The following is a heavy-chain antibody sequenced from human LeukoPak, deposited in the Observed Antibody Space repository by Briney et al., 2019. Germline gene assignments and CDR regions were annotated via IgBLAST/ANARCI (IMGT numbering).Heavy chain of an antibody. J-gene: IGHJ1*01. CDR3: ARGTVAGTIQH. CDR1: GFTFSTFS. D-gene: IGHD6-19*01. Sequence: SGGSLRLSCAASGFTFSTFSMNWLRQAPGKGLEWVSCISRRSDSIYYADSVKGRFTISRDNAKNTLYLQMSRLSVEDTGVYFCARGTVAGTIQHRGQGTLVSVSS. CDR2: ISRRSDSI. V-gene: IGHV3-21*01.